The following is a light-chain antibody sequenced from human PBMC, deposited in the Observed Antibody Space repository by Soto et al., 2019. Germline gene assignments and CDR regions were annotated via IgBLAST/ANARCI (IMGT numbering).Light chain of an antibody. CDR1: QSVSWW. CDR2: DAS. Sequence: DIQMTQSPSTLSASVGHRLTITCRASQSVSWWLAWYQQKPGKAPKLLIYDASTLESGVPLRFSGNGSGTEFTTTVSSRQADHVGNYYCQQYSNFRRTFGQGTKVEIK. J-gene: IGKJ1*01. CDR3: QQYSNFRRT. V-gene: IGKV1-5*01.